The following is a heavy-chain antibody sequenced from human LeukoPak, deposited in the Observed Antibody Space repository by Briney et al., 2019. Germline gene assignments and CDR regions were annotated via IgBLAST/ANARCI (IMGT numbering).Heavy chain of an antibody. CDR3: ARVSRGYDILY. D-gene: IGHD3-9*01. Sequence: SETLSLTCTVSNYSITSGCYWGWIRPPPGKGLEWIGSIYHSGTTYYNPSLKSRVTISVDTSKNQFSLNLSSVTAADTAVYYCARVSRGYDILYWGQGTLVTVSS. CDR2: IYHSGTT. V-gene: IGHV4-38-2*02. CDR1: NYSITSGCY. J-gene: IGHJ4*02.